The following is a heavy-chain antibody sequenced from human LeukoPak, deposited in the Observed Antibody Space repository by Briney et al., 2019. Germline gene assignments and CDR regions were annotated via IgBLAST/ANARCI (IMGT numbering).Heavy chain of an antibody. D-gene: IGHD3-10*01. V-gene: IGHV3-48*02. CDR2: ISTSSGTI. J-gene: IGHJ3*02. CDR1: GFTFSSYS. Sequence: GGSLRLSCAASGFTFSSYSMNWVRQAPGKGLEWVSHISTSSGTIYYADAVKGRFTISRDNAKNSLYLQMNSLRDEDTAVYYCARVLRGAFDIWGQGTMVTVSS. CDR3: ARVLRGAFDI.